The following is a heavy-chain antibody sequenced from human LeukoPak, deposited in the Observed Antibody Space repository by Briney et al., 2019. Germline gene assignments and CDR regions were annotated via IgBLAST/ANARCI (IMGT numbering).Heavy chain of an antibody. V-gene: IGHV1-2*02. D-gene: IGHD3-22*01. CDR1: GYTFTGYY. Sequence: ASVKVSCKASGYTFTGYYMHWVRQAPGQGLEWMGWINPNSGGTNYAQKFQGRVTMTRDTSISTAYMELSRLRSDDTAVYYCARERRDYYNSSGNYYRGYWYFDLWGRGTLVTVSS. J-gene: IGHJ2*01. CDR3: ARERRDYYNSSGNYYRGYWYFDL. CDR2: INPNSGGT.